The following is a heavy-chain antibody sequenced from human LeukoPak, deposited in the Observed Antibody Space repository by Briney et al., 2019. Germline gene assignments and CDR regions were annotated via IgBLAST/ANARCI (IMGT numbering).Heavy chain of an antibody. V-gene: IGHV4-59*01. Sequence: SETLSLTCTVSGGSISSYYWSWIRQPPGKGLEWIGNIYYSGSTNYNPSLKSRVTISVDTSENQFSLKLTSVTAADTAVYSCARGSYWFDPWGQGTLVTVSS. CDR1: GGSISSYY. CDR2: IYYSGST. J-gene: IGHJ5*02. CDR3: ARGSYWFDP.